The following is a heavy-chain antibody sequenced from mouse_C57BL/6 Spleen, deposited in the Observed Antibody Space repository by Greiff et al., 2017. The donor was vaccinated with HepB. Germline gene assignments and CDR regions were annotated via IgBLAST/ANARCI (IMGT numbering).Heavy chain of an antibody. CDR2: IDPSDSYT. J-gene: IGHJ3*01. CDR1: VYTFTSYC. D-gene: IGHD2-3*01. Sequence: YLFIPFSSFTLSFNSSVYTFTSYCMHWVKQMPGQGLEWIGEIDPSDSYTNYNQKFKGKSTLTVDKSSSTAYMQLSSLTSEDSAVYYCARGGYYGAYWGQGTLVTVSA. CDR3: ARGGYYGAY. V-gene: IGHV1-69*01.